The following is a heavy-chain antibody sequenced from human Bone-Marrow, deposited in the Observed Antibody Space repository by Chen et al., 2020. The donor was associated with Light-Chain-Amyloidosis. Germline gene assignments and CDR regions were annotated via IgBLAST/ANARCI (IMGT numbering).Heavy chain of an antibody. D-gene: IGHD3-9*01. CDR3: AKDRRPYDILTRYYSGLYYYYYGMDV. Sequence: QVQLVESGGGVVQPGKSLRLSCAASGFTFSNYDMHWVRQAPGKGLEWVALISYDGNNTYYVDSVRGRFTISRDNSKNILYLQMSSLRPEDTAVFYCAKDRRPYDILTRYYSGLYYYYYGMDVWGQGTSVTVSS. CDR2: ISYDGNNT. J-gene: IGHJ6*02. V-gene: IGHV3-30*18. CDR1: GFTFSNYD.